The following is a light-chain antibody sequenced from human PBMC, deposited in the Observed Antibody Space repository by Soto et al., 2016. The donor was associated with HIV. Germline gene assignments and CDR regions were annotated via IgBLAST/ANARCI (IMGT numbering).Light chain of an antibody. CDR2: KAS. J-gene: IGKJ4*01. V-gene: IGKV1-5*03. CDR1: QRISSW. CDR3: QKYNGVIT. Sequence: DIQMTQSPSTLSASVGDRVTITCRASQRISSWLAWYQQKPGKAPKLLIYKASSLKSGVPSRFSGSGSGTEFTLTITSLQPEDIATYYCQKYNGVITFGGGTKVEI.